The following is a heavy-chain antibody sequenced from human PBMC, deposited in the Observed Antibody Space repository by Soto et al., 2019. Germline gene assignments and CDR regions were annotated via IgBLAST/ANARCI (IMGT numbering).Heavy chain of an antibody. CDR3: ARVYCSGGGCYGIDY. D-gene: IGHD2-15*01. Sequence: ASVKVSCKASGYTFTSYDINWVRQATGQGLEWMGWMNPNSGNTGYAQKFQGRVTMTRDTSTSTVYMELSSLRSEDTAVYYCARVYCSGGGCYGIDYWGQGTLVTVSS. J-gene: IGHJ4*02. V-gene: IGHV1-8*01. CDR2: MNPNSGNT. CDR1: GYTFTSYD.